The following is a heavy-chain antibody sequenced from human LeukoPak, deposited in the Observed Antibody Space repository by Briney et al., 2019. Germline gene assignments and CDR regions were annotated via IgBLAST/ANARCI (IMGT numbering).Heavy chain of an antibody. J-gene: IGHJ4*02. D-gene: IGHD3-22*01. Sequence: GGSLRLSCAASGFTFSGYSMNWVRQAPGKGLEWVSSISSSSSYIYYADSVKGRFTISRDNAKNSLYLQMNSLRAEDTAVYYCARDLTYYYDSSGYYYAQTLGYWGQGTLVTVSS. V-gene: IGHV3-21*01. CDR1: GFTFSGYS. CDR2: ISSSSSYI. CDR3: ARDLTYYYDSSGYYYAQTLGY.